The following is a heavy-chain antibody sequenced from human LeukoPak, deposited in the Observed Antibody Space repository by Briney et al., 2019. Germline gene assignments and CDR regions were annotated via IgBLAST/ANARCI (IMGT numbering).Heavy chain of an antibody. J-gene: IGHJ4*02. CDR3: ARRGRGSSGYFDY. V-gene: IGHV4-61*02. CDR2: ISSSGST. CDR1: GDSISSGDYY. D-gene: IGHD3-22*01. Sequence: SETLSLTCTVSGDSISSGDYYWSWIRQPAGKGLEWIGRISSSGSTNYNPSLKSRVTISVDTSKNQFSLKLSSVTAADTAVYYCARRGRGSSGYFDYWGQGTLVTVSS.